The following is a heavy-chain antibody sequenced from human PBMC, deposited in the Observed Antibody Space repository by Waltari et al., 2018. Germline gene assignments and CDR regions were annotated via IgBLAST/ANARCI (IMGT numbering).Heavy chain of an antibody. CDR3: ARSYYYDRRANYPSLGAFDS. CDR2: IIPLFGTT. D-gene: IGHD3-22*01. J-gene: IGHJ4*02. V-gene: IGHV1-69*12. CDR1: GDTFRSYA. Sequence: QVQLVQSGAEVKKPGSSVKVSCKAYGDTFRSYAISWVRQTPGQGLEWMGGIIPLFGTTNDAQKFQGRVTMTADEPTSTAYVELSSLKSEDTAVYFCARSYYYDRRANYPSLGAFDSWGQGTLVTVSS.